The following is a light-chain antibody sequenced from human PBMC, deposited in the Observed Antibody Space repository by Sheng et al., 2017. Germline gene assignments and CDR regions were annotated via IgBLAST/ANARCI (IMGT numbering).Light chain of an antibody. V-gene: IGKV1-9*01. J-gene: IGKJ1*01. CDR3: QQLNSYPRTWT. CDR2: AAS. Sequence: DIQLTQSPSFLSASVGDRVTITCRASQGISSYLAWYQQKPGKAPKLLIYAASTLQSGVPSRFSGSGSGTEFTLTISSLQPEDFATYYCQQLNSYPRTWTFGQGT. CDR1: QGISSY.